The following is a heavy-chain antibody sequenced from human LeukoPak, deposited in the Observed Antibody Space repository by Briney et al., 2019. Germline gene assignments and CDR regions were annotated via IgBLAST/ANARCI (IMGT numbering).Heavy chain of an antibody. V-gene: IGHV5-51*01. Sequence: GESLKISCKGSGNSFSNYWIGWVRQLPGRGLEWMGIIYPGDSDTRSNPSFQAHVPISADKSISTAYLQWSSLKASDTAVYFWARRHQQQWRNDAFDIWGQGTMVTVSS. J-gene: IGHJ3*02. CDR2: IYPGDSDT. CDR3: ARRHQQQWRNDAFDI. D-gene: IGHD2-8*01. CDR1: GNSFSNYW.